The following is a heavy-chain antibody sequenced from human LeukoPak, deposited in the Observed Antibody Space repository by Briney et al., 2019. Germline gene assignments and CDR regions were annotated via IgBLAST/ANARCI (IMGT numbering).Heavy chain of an antibody. CDR3: ARHGSDSSGYWDYYYGMDV. CDR1: GFTFSSYG. J-gene: IGHJ6*02. V-gene: IGHV3-33*01. Sequence: PGRSLRLSCAASGFTFSSYGMHWVRQAPGKGLEWVAVIWYDGSNKYYADSVKGRFTISRDNSKNTLYLQMNSLRAEDTAVYYCARHGSDSSGYWDYYYGMDVWGQGTTVTVSS. D-gene: IGHD3-22*01. CDR2: IWYDGSNK.